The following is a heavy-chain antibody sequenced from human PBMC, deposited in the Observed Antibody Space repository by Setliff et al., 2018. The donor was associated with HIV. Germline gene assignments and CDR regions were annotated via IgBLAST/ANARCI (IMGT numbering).Heavy chain of an antibody. CDR2: INPSGGST. J-gene: IGHJ6*03. CDR3: ARGYPSSPYYYYMDV. CDR1: GYTFTGYY. Sequence: ASVKVSCKASGYTFTGYYMHWVRQAPGQGPEWMGIINPSGGSTSYAQKFQGRVTMTRDTSTSTVYMELSSLRSEDTAVYNCARGYPSSPYYYYMDVWGKGTTVTVSS. V-gene: IGHV1-46*01. D-gene: IGHD5-12*01.